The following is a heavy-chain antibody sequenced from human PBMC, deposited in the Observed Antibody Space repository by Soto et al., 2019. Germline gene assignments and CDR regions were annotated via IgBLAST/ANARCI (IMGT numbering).Heavy chain of an antibody. CDR1: GYTFTSYG. CDR3: ARDPTIFGVVQNYGMDV. Sequence: ASVKVSCKASGYTFTSYGICWVRQAPGQGLEWMGWISAYNGNTNYAQKLQGRVTMTTDTSTSTAYMELRSLRSDDTAIYYCARDPTIFGVVQNYGMDVWGQGTTVPSP. D-gene: IGHD3-3*01. CDR2: ISAYNGNT. V-gene: IGHV1-18*01. J-gene: IGHJ6*02.